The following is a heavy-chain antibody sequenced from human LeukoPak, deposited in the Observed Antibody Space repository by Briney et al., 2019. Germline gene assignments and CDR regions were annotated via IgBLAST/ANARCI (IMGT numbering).Heavy chain of an antibody. CDR2: IDTSDAYT. CDR3: ARHEGYSSSAEVY. V-gene: IGHV5-10-1*01. Sequence: ESPRISCKGSGYSFTSYWISWVRQIPGKGLEWMGRIDTSDAYTNCSPSFQGHVTISSDKSIKTAYQQWSSLKASDTTMYYCARHEGYSSSAEVYWGQGTLVTVSS. CDR1: GYSFTSYW. D-gene: IGHD6-13*01. J-gene: IGHJ4*02.